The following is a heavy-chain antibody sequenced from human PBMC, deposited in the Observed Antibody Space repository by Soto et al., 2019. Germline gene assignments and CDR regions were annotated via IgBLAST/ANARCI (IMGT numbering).Heavy chain of an antibody. CDR3: AREAGYNWFDP. V-gene: IGHV1-69*01. J-gene: IGHJ5*02. D-gene: IGHD6-13*01. CDR1: AGTFSDYV. CDR2: IIAMSGTV. Sequence: QVQLVQSGSEVKRPGSSVRVSCKAVAGTFSDYVISWVRQAPGQGLEWMGGIIAMSGTVNNAQKFQDRVTITADESTSTAYMELSSLRSEDTAIYYCAREAGYNWFDPWGQGTLVTVSS.